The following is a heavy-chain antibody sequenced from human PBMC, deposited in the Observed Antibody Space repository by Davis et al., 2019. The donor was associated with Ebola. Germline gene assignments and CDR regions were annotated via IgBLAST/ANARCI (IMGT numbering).Heavy chain of an antibody. D-gene: IGHD4-23*01. Sequence: MPGGSLRLSCTVSGGSISSSSYYWGWIRQPPGKGLEWIGSIYYSGSTYYNPSLKSRVTISVDTSKNQFSLKLSSVTAADTAVYYCASTGVYWGQGTLVTVSS. CDR3: ASTGVY. J-gene: IGHJ4*02. V-gene: IGHV4-39*01. CDR2: IYYSGST. CDR1: GGSISSSSYY.